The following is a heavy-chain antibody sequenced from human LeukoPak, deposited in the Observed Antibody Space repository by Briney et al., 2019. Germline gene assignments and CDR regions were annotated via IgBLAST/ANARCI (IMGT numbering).Heavy chain of an antibody. J-gene: IGHJ4*02. CDR3: ASLNTDLVLIDY. V-gene: IGHV3-30*03. CDR1: GFTFSSYG. CDR2: ISYDGSNK. Sequence: GGSLRLSCAASGFTFSSYGMHWVRQAPGKGLGWVAVISYDGSNKYYADSVKGRFTISRDNSKNTLYLQMNSLRAEDTAVYYCASLNTDLVLIDYWGQGTLVTVSS. D-gene: IGHD5-18*01.